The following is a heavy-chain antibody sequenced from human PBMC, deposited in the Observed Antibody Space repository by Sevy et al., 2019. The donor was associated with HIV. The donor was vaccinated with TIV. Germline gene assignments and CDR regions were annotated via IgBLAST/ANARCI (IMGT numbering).Heavy chain of an antibody. CDR3: ARDPSGGYLDY. Sequence: GGSLRLSCAASGFTFSSYAMHWVRQAPGKGLEWVAVISYDGSNKYYADSVKGRVTISRGNSKNTLYLQMNSLRAEDTAVYYGARDPSGGYLDYWGQGTLVTVSS. CDR1: GFTFSSYA. V-gene: IGHV3-30-3*01. D-gene: IGHD1-26*01. CDR2: ISYDGSNK. J-gene: IGHJ4*02.